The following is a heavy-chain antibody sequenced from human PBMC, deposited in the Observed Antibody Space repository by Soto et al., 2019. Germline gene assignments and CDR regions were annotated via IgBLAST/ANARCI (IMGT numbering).Heavy chain of an antibody. CDR2: VKDGGHT. J-gene: IGHJ4*02. CDR1: GGSLSGYY. V-gene: IGHV4-34*01. Sequence: QVQLQQWGAGLLKPSETLSLNCAVTGGSLSGYYWSWIRQPLGKGLEWIGEVKDGGHTNYSPSLRSRVTISSETSNNQFSLRLNSVTAADTGVYYCARGQEGVVATHWDQGSLVTVSS. CDR3: ARGQEGVVATH. D-gene: IGHD5-12*01.